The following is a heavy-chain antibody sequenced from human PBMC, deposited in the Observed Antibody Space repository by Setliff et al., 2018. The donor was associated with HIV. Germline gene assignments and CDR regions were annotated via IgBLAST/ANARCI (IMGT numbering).Heavy chain of an antibody. V-gene: IGHV4-39*02. J-gene: IGHJ4*02. CDR1: GGSISNNDYY. CDR3: ARDAFHSGSYYNDY. D-gene: IGHD3-10*01. Sequence: PSETLSLTCTVSGGSISNNDYYWGWIRQPPGKGLEWIGSIYYSGSTHYNPILKSRISITVDTSKNQFSLKVGSMTAADTAVYYCARDAFHSGSYYNDYWGQGIRVTVSS. CDR2: IYYSGST.